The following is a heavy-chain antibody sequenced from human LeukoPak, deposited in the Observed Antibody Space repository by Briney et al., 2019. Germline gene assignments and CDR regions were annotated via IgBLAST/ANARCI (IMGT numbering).Heavy chain of an antibody. CDR1: GFTFSSYA. J-gene: IGHJ4*02. CDR2: ISASGGST. V-gene: IGHV3-23*01. Sequence: GGSLRLSCAASGFTFSSYAMSWVRQAPGKGLEWVSAISASGGSTYYADSVKGRFTISRDNSKKTLYLQLNSLRAEDTAVYYCAKDDGYSYGLDYWGQGTLVTVSS. D-gene: IGHD5-18*01. CDR3: AKDDGYSYGLDY.